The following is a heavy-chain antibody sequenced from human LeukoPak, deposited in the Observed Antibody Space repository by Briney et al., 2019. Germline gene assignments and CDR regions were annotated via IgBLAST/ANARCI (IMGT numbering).Heavy chain of an antibody. CDR3: ARDREGFDY. CDR1: GYTFTSNY. J-gene: IGHJ4*02. V-gene: IGHV1-46*01. Sequence: GASVKVSCKAPGYTFTSNYIHWVRQAPGQGLEWMGMIYPRDGSTSYAQKFQGRVTVTRDTSTSTVHMELSGLRSEDTALYYCARDREGFDYWGQGTLVTVSS. CDR2: IYPRDGST.